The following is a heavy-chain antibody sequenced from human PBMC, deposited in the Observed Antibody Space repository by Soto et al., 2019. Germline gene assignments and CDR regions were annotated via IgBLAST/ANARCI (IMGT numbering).Heavy chain of an antibody. CDR1: GGSISSGDYY. V-gene: IGHV4-30-4*01. D-gene: IGHD5-12*01. CDR3: ARYSGYEGLRFDP. J-gene: IGHJ5*02. CDR2: IYYSGST. Sequence: SETLSLTCTVSGGSISSGDYYWSWIRQPPGKGLEWIGYIYYSGSTYYNPSLKSRVTISVDTSKNQFSLKLSSVTAADTAVYYCARYSGYEGLRFDPWGQGTLVTVS.